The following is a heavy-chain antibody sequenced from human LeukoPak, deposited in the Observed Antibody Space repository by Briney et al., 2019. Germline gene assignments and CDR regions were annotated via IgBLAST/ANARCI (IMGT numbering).Heavy chain of an antibody. CDR1: GFTFSSYS. V-gene: IGHV3-21*01. Sequence: GGSLRLSCAASGFTFSSYSMNWVRQAPGKGLEWVSSISSSSSYIYYADSVKGRFSISRDNAKNSLYLQMNSLRAEDTAVYYCARDRGSSTGLDYWGQGTLVTVSS. D-gene: IGHD6-13*01. CDR3: ARDRGSSTGLDY. J-gene: IGHJ4*02. CDR2: ISSSSSYI.